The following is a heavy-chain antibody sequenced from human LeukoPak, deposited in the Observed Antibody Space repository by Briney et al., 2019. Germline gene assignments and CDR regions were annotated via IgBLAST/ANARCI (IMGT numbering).Heavy chain of an antibody. Sequence: QSGGSLRLSCAASGFTFSNYWMHWVRQAPGKGLVWVSRINSDGSTTTYADSVKGRFTISRDNAKNRLYLQMNSLRAEDTAVYYCASGTPGYSSSWYLYWGQGTLVTVSS. D-gene: IGHD6-13*01. CDR1: GFTFSNYW. CDR3: ASGTPGYSSSWYLY. CDR2: INSDGSTT. J-gene: IGHJ4*02. V-gene: IGHV3-74*01.